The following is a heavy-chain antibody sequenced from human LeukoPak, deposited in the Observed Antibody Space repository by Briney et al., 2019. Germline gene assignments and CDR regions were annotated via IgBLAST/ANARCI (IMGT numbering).Heavy chain of an antibody. CDR1: GGSLSTNF. V-gene: IGHV4-59*01. Sequence: PSQNLSPTRTITGGSLSTNFWGLVRPPAGEGLEWNGDINHEGDTNFNPSLKSRVTLTVDTSKNQVSLRLRSVTAADTADYYCARDSAWEGDWLDLMDVWGQGTTVIVSS. CDR3: ARDSAWEGDWLDLMDV. CDR2: INHEGDT. D-gene: IGHD2-21*02. J-gene: IGHJ6*02.